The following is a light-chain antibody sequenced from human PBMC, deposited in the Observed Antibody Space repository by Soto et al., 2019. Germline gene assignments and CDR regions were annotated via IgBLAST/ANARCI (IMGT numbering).Light chain of an antibody. Sequence: QSVLTQLPSTSGTPGQSVTISCSGSTSNIGSNTVNWYQHLTGTAPKLLIHSDNQRPSGVPDRFSGSKSGASASLAISGLQSEDEADYYCSTWDDSLNSWVFGGGTKLTVL. CDR3: STWDDSLNSWV. V-gene: IGLV1-44*01. CDR1: TSNIGSNT. CDR2: SDN. J-gene: IGLJ3*02.